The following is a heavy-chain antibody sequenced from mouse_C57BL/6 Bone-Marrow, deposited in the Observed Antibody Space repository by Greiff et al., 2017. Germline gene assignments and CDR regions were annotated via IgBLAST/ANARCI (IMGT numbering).Heavy chain of an antibody. V-gene: IGHV1-50*01. CDR1: GYTFTSYW. J-gene: IGHJ3*01. D-gene: IGHD1-1*01. Sequence: QVQLKQPGAELVKPGASVKLSCKASGYTFTSYWMQWVKQRPGQGLEWIGEIDPSDSYTNYNQKFKGKATLTVDTSSSTAYMQLSSLTSEDSAVYYCARWHYGSSYDAYWGQGTLVTVSA. CDR3: ARWHYGSSYDAY. CDR2: IDPSDSYT.